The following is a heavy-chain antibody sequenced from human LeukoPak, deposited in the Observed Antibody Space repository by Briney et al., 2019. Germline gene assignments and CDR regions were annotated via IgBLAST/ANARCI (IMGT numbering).Heavy chain of an antibody. CDR3: AGVQSGWSVEY. V-gene: IGHV4-4*07. D-gene: IGHD6-19*01. CDR2: LYTSGGT. J-gene: IGHJ4*02. CDR1: GASISSYY. Sequence: SETLSLTCTVSGASISSYYWSWIRQPAGKGLEWIGRLYTSGGTDYNPSLKSRLTMSVDTSKNQFSLKLSSVTAADTAVYYCAGVQSGWSVEYWGQGTLVTVSS.